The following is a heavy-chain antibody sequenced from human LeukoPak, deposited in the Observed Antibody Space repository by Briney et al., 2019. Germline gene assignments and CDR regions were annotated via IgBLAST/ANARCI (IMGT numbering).Heavy chain of an antibody. J-gene: IGHJ3*02. D-gene: IGHD2-15*01. CDR2: ISSSSSYI. Sequence: PGGSLRLSCAASGFTFSSYSMNWVRQAPGKGLEWVSSISSSSSYIYYADSVKGRFTISRDNAKNSLYLQMNSLRAADTAVYYCARDQDVYCSGGSCTSFDIWGQGTMVTVSS. CDR3: ARDQDVYCSGGSCTSFDI. V-gene: IGHV3-21*01. CDR1: GFTFSSYS.